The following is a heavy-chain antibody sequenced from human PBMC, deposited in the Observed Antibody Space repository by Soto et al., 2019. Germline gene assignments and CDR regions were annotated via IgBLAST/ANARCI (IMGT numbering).Heavy chain of an antibody. J-gene: IGHJ6*02. CDR2: IYHSGST. CDR3: ARDNSPRTRVEDQWYYYGMDV. V-gene: IGHV4-38-2*02. Sequence: SETLSLTCAVSGYSISSGYYWGWIRQPPGKGLEWIGSIYHSGSTYYNPSLKSRVTISVDTSKNQFSLKLSSVTAADTAVYYCARDNSPRTRVEDQWYYYGMDVWGQGTTVTVSS. CDR1: GYSISSGYY. D-gene: IGHD6-19*01.